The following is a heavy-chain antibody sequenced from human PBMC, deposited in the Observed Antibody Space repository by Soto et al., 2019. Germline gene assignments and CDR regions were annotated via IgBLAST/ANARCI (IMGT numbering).Heavy chain of an antibody. CDR1: GGSFSGYY. J-gene: IGHJ6*02. CDR3: ARVTWGYSGYDRSDYYYYYGMDV. Sequence: PSETLSLTCAVYGGSFSGYYWSWIRQPPGKGLEWIGEINHSGSTNYNPSLKSRVTISVDTSKNQFSLKLSSVTAADTAVYYCARVTWGYSGYDRSDYYYYYGMDVWGQGTTVTVSS. V-gene: IGHV4-34*01. D-gene: IGHD5-12*01. CDR2: INHSGST.